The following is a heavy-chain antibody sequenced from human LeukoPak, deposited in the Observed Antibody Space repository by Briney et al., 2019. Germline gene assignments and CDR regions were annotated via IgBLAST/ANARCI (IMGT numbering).Heavy chain of an antibody. J-gene: IGHJ5*02. D-gene: IGHD2-2*01. V-gene: IGHV1-2*04. Sequence: ASVKVSCKASGYTFTGYYMHWVRQAPGQGLEWMGWINPNSGGTNYAQKFQGWVTMTRDTSISTAYMELSRLRSDDTAVYYCARGRDIVVVPAAANWFDPWGQGTLVTVSS. CDR3: ARGRDIVVVPAAANWFDP. CDR1: GYTFTGYY. CDR2: INPNSGGT.